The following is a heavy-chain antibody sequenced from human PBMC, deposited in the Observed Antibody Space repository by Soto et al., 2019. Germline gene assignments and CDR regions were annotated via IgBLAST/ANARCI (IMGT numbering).Heavy chain of an antibody. J-gene: IGHJ5*02. D-gene: IGHD3-16*02. CDR2: IYYSGST. V-gene: IGHV4-39*01. CDR1: GGSISSSSYY. Sequence: SETLSLTCTVSGGSISSSSYYWGWIRQPPGKGLEWIGSIYYSGSTYYNPSLKSRVTISVDTSKNQFSLKLSSVTAADTAVYYCARWGGFEIVGTLWFDPWGQGTLVTVSS. CDR3: ARWGGFEIVGTLWFDP.